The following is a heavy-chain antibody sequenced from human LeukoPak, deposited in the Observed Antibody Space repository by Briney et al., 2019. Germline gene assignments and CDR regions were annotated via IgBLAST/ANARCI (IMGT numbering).Heavy chain of an antibody. J-gene: IGHJ6*03. V-gene: IGHV4-39*07. Sequence: SETLSLTCTVSGGSISSSSYYWGWIRQPPGKGLEWIGEINHRGNSNYNPSLKSRLTISVDTSKSQFSLKLSSVTAADTAVYYCARGGGDYYMDVWGKGPTVTVSS. CDR3: ARGGGDYYMDV. CDR1: GGSISSSSYY. CDR2: INHRGNS. D-gene: IGHD3-16*01.